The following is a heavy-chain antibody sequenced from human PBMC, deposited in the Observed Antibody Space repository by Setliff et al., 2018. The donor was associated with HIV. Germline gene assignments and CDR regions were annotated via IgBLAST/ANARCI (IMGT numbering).Heavy chain of an antibody. CDR2: IYYTGIA. Sequence: PSETLSLTCTVSGGSINSRDHYWTWIRQPPGKGLEWVGEIYYTGIANYSPSLKRRLAISIDTSKNQFSLKLTSVTAAATAVYFCARGGAYYNTLTDYGMDVWGQGTTVTVSS. CDR3: ARGGAYYNTLTDYGMDV. CDR1: GGSINSRDHY. D-gene: IGHD3-9*01. J-gene: IGHJ6*02. V-gene: IGHV4-30-4*08.